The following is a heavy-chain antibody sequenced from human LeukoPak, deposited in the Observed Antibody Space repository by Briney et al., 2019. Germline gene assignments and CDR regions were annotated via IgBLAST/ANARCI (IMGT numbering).Heavy chain of an antibody. D-gene: IGHD3-22*01. CDR3: ASDSSGSQVGFDY. Sequence: GGSLRLSCPASGNYWMHWVRQVPGKGLVWVSHINSDGSWTSYADSVKGRFTISKDNAKNTVYLQMNSLRAEDTAVYYCASDSSGSQVGFDYWGQGTLVTVSS. CDR1: GNYW. CDR2: INSDGSWT. J-gene: IGHJ4*02. V-gene: IGHV3-74*01.